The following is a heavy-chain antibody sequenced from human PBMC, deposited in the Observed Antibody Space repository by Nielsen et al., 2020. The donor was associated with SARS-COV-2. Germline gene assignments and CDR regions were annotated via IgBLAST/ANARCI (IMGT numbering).Heavy chain of an antibody. CDR2: FSTTVGVT. CDR3: AKEGGGWPQFDS. V-gene: IGHV3-23*01. D-gene: IGHD6-19*01. J-gene: IGHJ4*02. CDR1: GFTFSNYA. Sequence: GESLKISCAASGFTFSNYAMSWVRQAPGKGLEWVSAFSTTVGVTFYADSVKGRFTISRDNSMSTLYLHMNSLSADDTAVYYCAKEGGGWPQFDSWGQGTLVTVSS.